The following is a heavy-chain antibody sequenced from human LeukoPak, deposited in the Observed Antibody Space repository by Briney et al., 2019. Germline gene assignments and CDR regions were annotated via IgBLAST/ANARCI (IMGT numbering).Heavy chain of an antibody. D-gene: IGHD4-17*01. CDR1: GFTFSSYA. V-gene: IGHV3-30-3*01. J-gene: IGHJ4*02. CDR2: ISYDGSNK. CDR3: ARVYGDYGYFDY. Sequence: PGGSLRLSCAASGFTFSSYAMHWVRQAPGKGLEWGAVISYDGSNKYYADSVKGRFTISRDNSKNTLYLQMNSLRAEDTAVYYCARVYGDYGYFDYWGQGTLVTVSS.